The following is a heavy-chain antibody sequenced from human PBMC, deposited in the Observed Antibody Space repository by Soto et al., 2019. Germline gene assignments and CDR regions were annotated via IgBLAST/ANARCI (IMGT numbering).Heavy chain of an antibody. CDR1: GYTFTNHG. CDR2: ISVVNGNT. Sequence: QAPLVQSGEAVKEPGASMKVSCETSGYTFTNHGFSWVRQAPGQGLEWMGWISVVNGNTKYAQTFHDRVTLTTDTSTATAHMELRNLRSDDTATYYCVRDTGPYNYHYDDFDLWGQGTVVTVSS. D-gene: IGHD5-18*01. CDR3: VRDTGPYNYHYDDFDL. V-gene: IGHV1-18*04. J-gene: IGHJ3*01.